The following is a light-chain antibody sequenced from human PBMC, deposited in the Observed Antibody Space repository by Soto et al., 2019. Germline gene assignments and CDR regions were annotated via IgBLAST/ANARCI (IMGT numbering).Light chain of an antibody. CDR2: DSS. J-gene: IGKJ4*01. Sequence: EIVLTQFPATLSLSPGDGATLSCRASQSVSSYLAWYQQKRGQAPRLLIYDSSNRATGIPARFSGSGSGTDFSLTSSSLEPEDFAVYYCQQRSNWPLTFGGGTKVEIK. CDR1: QSVSSY. CDR3: QQRSNWPLT. V-gene: IGKV3-11*01.